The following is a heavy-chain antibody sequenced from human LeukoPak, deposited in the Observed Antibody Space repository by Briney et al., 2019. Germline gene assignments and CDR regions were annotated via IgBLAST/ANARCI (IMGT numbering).Heavy chain of an antibody. CDR1: GFTLSSYS. Sequence: GGSLRLSCAASGFTLSSYSMNWVRQAPGKGLEWVSSISSSSSYIYYADSVKGRFTISRDNAKNSLYLQMNSLRAEDTAVYYCARRAHSGSYKEYYFDYWGQGTLVTVSS. CDR3: ARRAHSGSYKEYYFDY. J-gene: IGHJ4*02. D-gene: IGHD1-26*01. V-gene: IGHV3-21*01. CDR2: ISSSSSYI.